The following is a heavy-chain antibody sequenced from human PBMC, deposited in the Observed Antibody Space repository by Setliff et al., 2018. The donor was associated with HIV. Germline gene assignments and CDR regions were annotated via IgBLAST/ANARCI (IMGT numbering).Heavy chain of an antibody. D-gene: IGHD1-1*01. CDR3: ARHSRRGWFDS. CDR2: IYYTGIT. V-gene: IGHV4-61*01. J-gene: IGHJ5*01. Sequence: SETLSLTCTVADGSISTGSYYWSWIRQPPGMRLEWIGFIYYTGITTYIPSFENRVTIEVDTSKNQFSLKLHSVSAADTALYYCARHSRRGWFDSWGQGTLVTVYS. CDR1: DGSISTGSYY.